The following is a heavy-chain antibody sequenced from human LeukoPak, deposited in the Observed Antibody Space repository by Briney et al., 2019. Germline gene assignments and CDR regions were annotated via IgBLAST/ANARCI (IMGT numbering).Heavy chain of an antibody. V-gene: IGHV3-23*01. Sequence: GGSLRLSCEASGFPFSSYAMTWVRQAPGKGLEWVSSIGSDGKTHYSESVKGRFAISRDNFGGMVFLQLNSLRVEDTALYYCARHLHYYVAMDVWGQGTTVTVSS. CDR3: ARHLHYYVAMDV. J-gene: IGHJ6*02. CDR1: GFPFSSYA. CDR2: IGSDGKT. D-gene: IGHD3-10*02.